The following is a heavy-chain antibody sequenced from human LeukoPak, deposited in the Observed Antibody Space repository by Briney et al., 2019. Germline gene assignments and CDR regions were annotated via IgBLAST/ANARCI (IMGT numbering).Heavy chain of an antibody. J-gene: IGHJ4*02. CDR3: AKERSTVGTPLFDN. D-gene: IGHD2-15*01. CDR1: GFSFGSYA. Sequence: GGSPRLSCAAAGFSFGSYAMSWVRQAPGRGLEWVSGVSDNGGGTYYGDSVKGRFTISRDNSKNMLYLQMNGLRAEDTALYYCAKERSTVGTPLFDNWGQGILVTVSS. CDR2: VSDNGGGT. V-gene: IGHV3-23*01.